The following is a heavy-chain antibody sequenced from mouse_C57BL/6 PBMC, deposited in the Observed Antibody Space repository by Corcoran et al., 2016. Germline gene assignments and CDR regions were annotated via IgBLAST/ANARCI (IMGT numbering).Heavy chain of an antibody. D-gene: IGHD2-4*01. J-gene: IGHJ4*01. CDR3: ARDYDYDNYAMDY. V-gene: IGHV1-76*01. CDR2: IYPGSGNT. Sequence: QVQLKQSGAELVRPGASVKLSCKASGYTFTDYYINWVKQRPGQGLEWIARIYPGSGNTYYNEKFKGKATLTAEKSSSTAYMQLSSLTSDDSAVYFCARDYDYDNYAMDYWGQGTSVTVSS. CDR1: GYTFTDYY.